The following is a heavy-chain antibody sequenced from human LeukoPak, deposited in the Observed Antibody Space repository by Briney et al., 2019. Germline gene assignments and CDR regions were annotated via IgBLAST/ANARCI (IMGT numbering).Heavy chain of an antibody. Sequence: KPSETLSLTCAVYGGSFSGYYWSWIRQPPGKGLEWIGEINHSGSTNYNPSLKSRVTISVDTSKNQFSLKLSSVTAADTAVYYCARVRKGSSWYFDAFDIWGQGTMVTVSS. CDR2: INHSGST. CDR3: ARVRKGSSWYFDAFDI. J-gene: IGHJ3*02. CDR1: GGSFSGYY. D-gene: IGHD6-13*01. V-gene: IGHV4-34*01.